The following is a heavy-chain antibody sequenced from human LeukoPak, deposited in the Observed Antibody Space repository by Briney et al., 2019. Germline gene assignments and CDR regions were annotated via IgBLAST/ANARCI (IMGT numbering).Heavy chain of an antibody. CDR2: ISSSSSYI. D-gene: IGHD2-15*01. V-gene: IGHV3-21*01. CDR3: ARDRDIVVVVAATLGYCYYGMDV. CDR1: GFTFSSYS. J-gene: IGHJ6*02. Sequence: PGGSLRLSCAASGFTFSSYSMNWVRQAPGKGLEWVSSISSSSSYIYYADSVKGRFTISRDNAKNSLYLQMNSLRAEDTAVYYCARDRDIVVVVAATLGYCYYGMDVWGQGTTVTVSS.